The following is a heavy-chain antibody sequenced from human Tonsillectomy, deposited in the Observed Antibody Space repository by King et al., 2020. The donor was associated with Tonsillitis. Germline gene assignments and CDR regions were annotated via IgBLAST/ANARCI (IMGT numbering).Heavy chain of an antibody. J-gene: IGHJ1*01. Sequence: VQLVESGAEVKKPGESLKISCKGSGYSFTTYWIGWVRQMPGKGLEWMGIIYPGDSDTKYSPSSQGQVTISADKSISTAYLQWSSLKASDTAMYYCARSYGGNSLYFQHWGQGTLVTVSS. CDR3: ARSYGGNSLYFQH. CDR2: IYPGDSDT. D-gene: IGHD4-23*01. CDR1: GYSFTTYW. V-gene: IGHV5-51*01.